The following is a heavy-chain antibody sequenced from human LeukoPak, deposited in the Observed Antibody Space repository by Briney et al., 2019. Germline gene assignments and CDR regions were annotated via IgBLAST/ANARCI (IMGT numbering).Heavy chain of an antibody. V-gene: IGHV4-34*01. CDR2: INHSGST. CDR1: GGSFSGYY. Sequence: SETLSLTCAAYGGSFSGYYWSWIRQPPGKGLEWIGEINHSGSTNYNPSLKSRVTISVDTSKNQFSLKLSSVTAADTAVYYCASDSGSYRDAFDIWGQGTMVTVSS. CDR3: ASDSGSYRDAFDI. D-gene: IGHD1-26*01. J-gene: IGHJ3*02.